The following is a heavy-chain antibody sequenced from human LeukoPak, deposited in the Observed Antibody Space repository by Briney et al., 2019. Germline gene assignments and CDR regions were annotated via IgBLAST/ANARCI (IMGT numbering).Heavy chain of an antibody. V-gene: IGHV3-7*05. Sequence: GGSLRLSFSASGFTLSCYWMSWVRQAPGKGLEWVANINQVGSEKYYADSVKGRFTISRDNSKNSLYLQMSSLRAEDTAVYFCARDHTEPGVFFAYWGREPLVTVSS. J-gene: IGHJ4*02. CDR2: INQVGSEK. CDR3: ARDHTEPGVFFAY. D-gene: IGHD1-14*01. CDR1: GFTLSCYW.